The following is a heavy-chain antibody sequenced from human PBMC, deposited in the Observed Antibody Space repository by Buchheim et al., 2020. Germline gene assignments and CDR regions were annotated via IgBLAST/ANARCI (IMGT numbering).Heavy chain of an antibody. J-gene: IGHJ6*02. CDR1: GYTFTGYY. CDR2: INPNSGST. D-gene: IGHD1-1*01. CDR3: ARGSNCNDDYYYYGMDV. Sequence: QVQLVQSGAEVKKPGASVKVSCKASGYTFTGYYMHWVRQAPGQGLEWMGWINPNSGSTSYAQKFQGRVTMTRDTSISTAYMELSRLRSDDTAVYYCARGSNCNDDYYYYGMDVWGQGTT. V-gene: IGHV1-2*02.